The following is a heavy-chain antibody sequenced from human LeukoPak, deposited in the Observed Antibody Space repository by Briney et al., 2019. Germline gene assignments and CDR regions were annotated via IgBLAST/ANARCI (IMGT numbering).Heavy chain of an antibody. Sequence: PGGSLRLSCAASGFTFSSYGMHWVRQAPGKGLEWVAFIRYDGSNKYYADSVKGRFTISRDSAKNSLYLQMNSLRAEDTAVYYCARVSPPANYYYGMDVWGQGTTVTVSS. CDR3: ARVSPPANYYYGMDV. CDR1: GFTFSSYG. J-gene: IGHJ6*02. CDR2: IRYDGSNK. D-gene: IGHD3-16*01. V-gene: IGHV3-30*02.